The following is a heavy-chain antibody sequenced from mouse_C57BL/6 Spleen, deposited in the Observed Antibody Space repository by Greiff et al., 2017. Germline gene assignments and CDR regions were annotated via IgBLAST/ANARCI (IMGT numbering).Heavy chain of an antibody. CDR1: GFSLTSYG. J-gene: IGHJ3*01. Sequence: QVQLKESGPGLVQPSQSLSITCTASGFSLTSYGVHWVRQAPGKGLEWLGVIWSGGSTDYNAAFISRLSISKDNSTSLVFFKMNSLQADDTAIYCCASTTVVARGFAYWGQGTLVTVSA. CDR3: ASTTVVARGFAY. CDR2: IWSGGST. V-gene: IGHV2-2*01. D-gene: IGHD1-1*01.